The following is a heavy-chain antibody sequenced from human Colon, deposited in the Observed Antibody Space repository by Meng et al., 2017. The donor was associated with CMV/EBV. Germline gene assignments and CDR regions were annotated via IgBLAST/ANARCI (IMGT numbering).Heavy chain of an antibody. CDR2: IYHSGST. Sequence: VSGGSISSSNWWSWVRQPPGKGLEWIGEIYHSGSTNYNPSLKSRVTISVDKSKNQFSLKLSSVTAADTAVYYCAGTAIRVGATTFVYWGQGTLVTVSS. CDR1: GGSISSSNW. CDR3: AGTAIRVGATTFVY. D-gene: IGHD1-26*01. J-gene: IGHJ4*02. V-gene: IGHV4-4*02.